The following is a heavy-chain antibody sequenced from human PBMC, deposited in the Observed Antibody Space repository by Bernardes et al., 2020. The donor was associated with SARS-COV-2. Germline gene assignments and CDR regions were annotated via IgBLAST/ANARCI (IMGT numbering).Heavy chain of an antibody. J-gene: IGHJ3*02. CDR2: IWYDGTNT. CDR1: GVTFSNYG. CDR3: ARAPRYCSGGTCYGGFDI. V-gene: IGHV3-33*08. Sequence: GGSLRLSCAASGVTFSNYGMHWVRQAPGKGLEWVAVIWYDGTNTYFVDSVKGRFTISRDSSKNTVYLQMDSLRDEDTAVYHCARAPRYCSGGTCYGGFDIWGQGTMVTVSS. D-gene: IGHD2-15*01.